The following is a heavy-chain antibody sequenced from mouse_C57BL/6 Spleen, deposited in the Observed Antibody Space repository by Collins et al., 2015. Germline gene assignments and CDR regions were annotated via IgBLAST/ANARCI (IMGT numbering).Heavy chain of an antibody. V-gene: IGHV8-8*01. D-gene: IGHD2-14*01. CDR3: ARIYYRYDYAMDY. J-gene: IGHJ4*01. Sequence: QVTLKESGPGILQPSQTLSLTCSFSGFSLSTSGMGVGWIRQPSGKGLEWLAHIWWDDDKRYNPALKGRLTISKDTSSNQVFLKIASVDTADTATYYCARIYYRYDYAMDYWGQGTSVTVSS. CDR1: GFSLSTSGMG. CDR2: IWWDDDK.